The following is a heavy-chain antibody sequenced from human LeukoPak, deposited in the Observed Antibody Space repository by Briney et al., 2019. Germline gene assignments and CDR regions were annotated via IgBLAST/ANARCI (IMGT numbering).Heavy chain of an antibody. J-gene: IGHJ5*02. V-gene: IGHV4-34*01. CDR3: VRPVVPAARRANWFDP. Sequence: SETLSLTCAVYGGSFSGYYWSWIRQPPGKGLEWIGEINHSGSTNYNPSLKSRVTISVDTSKNQFSLKLSSVTAADTAVYYCVRPVVPAARRANWFDPWGQGTLVTVSS. D-gene: IGHD2-2*01. CDR2: INHSGST. CDR1: GGSFSGYY.